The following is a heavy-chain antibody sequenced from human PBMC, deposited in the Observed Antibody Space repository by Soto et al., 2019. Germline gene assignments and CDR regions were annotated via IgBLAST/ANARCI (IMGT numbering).Heavy chain of an antibody. CDR2: IRSKAYSGTT. D-gene: IGHD3-3*01. J-gene: IGHJ6*02. Sequence: GGSLRLSCTASGFTFGDYAMSWFRQAPGKGLEWVGFIRSKAYSGTTDYAAPVKGRFTISRDDSKNTLYLQMNSLKTEDTAVYYCTTLSITIFGVVLMDVWGQGTTVTVSS. CDR1: GFTFGDYA. V-gene: IGHV3-49*03. CDR3: TTLSITIFGVVLMDV.